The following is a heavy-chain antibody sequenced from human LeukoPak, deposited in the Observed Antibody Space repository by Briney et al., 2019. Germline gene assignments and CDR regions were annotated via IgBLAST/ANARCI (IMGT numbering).Heavy chain of an antibody. Sequence: SETLSLTCTVSGGSISSYYWSWIRQPPGKGLEWIGYIYYSGSTNYNPSLKSRVTISVDTSKNQFSLKLSSVTAADTAVYYCARGAYYDFWSGYALGAFDIWGQGTMVIVSS. CDR1: GGSISSYY. CDR3: ARGAYYDFWSGYALGAFDI. D-gene: IGHD3-3*01. CDR2: IYYSGST. J-gene: IGHJ3*02. V-gene: IGHV4-59*01.